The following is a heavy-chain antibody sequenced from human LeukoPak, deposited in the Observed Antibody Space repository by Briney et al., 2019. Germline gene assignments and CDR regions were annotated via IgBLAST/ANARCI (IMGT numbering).Heavy chain of an antibody. CDR3: TRVAEAEQRWRRFDP. D-gene: IGHD5-18*01. CDR1: GFTFSSYA. CDR2: IKQDGSEK. J-gene: IGHJ5*02. Sequence: GGSLRLSCAASGFTFSSYAMSWVRQAPGKRLEWVAIIKQDGSEKDYVDSAKGRFTISRDNAENSLFLQMNSLRAEDTGIYYCTRVAEAEQRWRRFDPWGPGTRVTVSS. V-gene: IGHV3-7*01.